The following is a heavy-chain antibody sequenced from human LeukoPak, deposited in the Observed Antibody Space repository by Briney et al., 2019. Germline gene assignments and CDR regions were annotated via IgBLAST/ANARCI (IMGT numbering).Heavy chain of an antibody. Sequence: GGSLRLSCAASGFTFSSYSMNWVRQAPGKGLEWVSYISSSSSTIYYADSVKGRFTISRDNAKNSLYLQMNSLRAEDTAVYYCARDNPYDWTHTVTTEGGYWGQGTLVTVSS. V-gene: IGHV3-48*04. CDR3: ARDNPYDWTHTVTTEGGY. CDR2: ISSSSSTI. D-gene: IGHD4-17*01. CDR1: GFTFSSYS. J-gene: IGHJ4*02.